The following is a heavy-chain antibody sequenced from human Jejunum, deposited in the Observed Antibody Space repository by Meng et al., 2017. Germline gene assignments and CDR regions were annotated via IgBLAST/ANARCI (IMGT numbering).Heavy chain of an antibody. CDR3: ARDRRPSEWLGLGN. CDR1: GDSINNYY. J-gene: IGHJ4*02. Sequence: GSLRPSCTVSGDSINNYYWSWIRQSPGKRLEWIGNIYYSGTANYNPSLKSRVTISVDTSKSQFSLKLNSVTAADTAVYYCARDRRPSEWLGLGNWGQGMLVTVSS. D-gene: IGHD6-19*01. CDR2: IYYSGTA. V-gene: IGHV4-59*01.